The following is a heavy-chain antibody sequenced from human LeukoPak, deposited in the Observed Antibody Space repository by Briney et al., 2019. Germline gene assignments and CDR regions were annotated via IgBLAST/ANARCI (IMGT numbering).Heavy chain of an antibody. J-gene: IGHJ4*02. CDR2: IKKDGSEK. D-gene: IGHD1-26*01. CDR3: AKRLAEWEPYYFDY. V-gene: IGHV3-7*01. Sequence: GGSLRLSCAASGFTFSSYWMSWVRQAPGKGLEWVANIKKDGSEKYYVDSVKGRFTISRDNSKNTLYLQMNSVRAEDTAVYYCAKRLAEWEPYYFDYWGQGTLVTVSS. CDR1: GFTFSSYW.